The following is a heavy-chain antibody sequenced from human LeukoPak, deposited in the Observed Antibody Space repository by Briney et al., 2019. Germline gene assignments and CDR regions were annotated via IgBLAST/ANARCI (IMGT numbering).Heavy chain of an antibody. CDR2: AHTSGST. CDR1: GGSISSGSYY. V-gene: IGHV4-61*02. Sequence: PSQTLSLTCTVSGGSISSGSYYWSWIRQPAGKGLEWIGRAHTSGSTNYNPSLKSRVIISVDTSKNQFSLKLSSVTAADTAVYYCARAPNWNYAENYYFDSWGQGTLVTVSS. CDR3: ARAPNWNYAENYYFDS. D-gene: IGHD1-7*01. J-gene: IGHJ4*02.